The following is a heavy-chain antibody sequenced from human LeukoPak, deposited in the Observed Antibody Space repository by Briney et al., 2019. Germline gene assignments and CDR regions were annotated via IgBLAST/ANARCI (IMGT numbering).Heavy chain of an antibody. CDR3: ARRGGLNRGYWYFDL. Sequence: SETLSLTCTVSGDPIRSSYWSWIRQPPGKGLEWIGYIYYTGTTTYNPSLKSRVTISVDTSKNQFSLNLSSVTAANTAVYYCARRGGLNRGYWYFDLWGRGTLVTVSS. D-gene: IGHD3-16*01. V-gene: IGHV4-59*01. J-gene: IGHJ2*01. CDR2: IYYTGTT. CDR1: GDPIRSSY.